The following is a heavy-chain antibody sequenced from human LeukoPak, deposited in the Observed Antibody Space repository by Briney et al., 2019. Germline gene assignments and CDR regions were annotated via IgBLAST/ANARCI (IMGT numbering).Heavy chain of an antibody. CDR2: INPNSGGT. J-gene: IGHJ6*03. D-gene: IGHD6-13*01. CDR1: GYTFTGYY. V-gene: IGHV1-2*02. CDR3: ARERDEYSSSRDYYYYYMDV. Sequence: ASVKVSCKASGYTFTGYYMHWVRQAPGQGLEWMGWINPNSGGTNYAQKFQGRVTMTRDTSISTAYMELSRLRYDDTAVYYCARERDEYSSSRDYYYYYMDVWGKGTTVTISS.